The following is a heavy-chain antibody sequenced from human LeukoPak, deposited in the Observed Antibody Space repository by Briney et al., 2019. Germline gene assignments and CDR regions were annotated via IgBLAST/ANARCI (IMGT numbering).Heavy chain of an antibody. CDR1: GFTLSSYW. CDR3: ARENHEWELPLFDY. Sequence: GGSLRLSCAASGFTLSSYWMSWVRQAPGKGLEWVANIKQDGSEKYYVDSVKGRFTISRDNAKNSLYLQMNSLRAEDTAVYYCARENHEWELPLFDYWGQGALVTVSS. J-gene: IGHJ4*02. V-gene: IGHV3-7*01. CDR2: IKQDGSEK. D-gene: IGHD1-26*01.